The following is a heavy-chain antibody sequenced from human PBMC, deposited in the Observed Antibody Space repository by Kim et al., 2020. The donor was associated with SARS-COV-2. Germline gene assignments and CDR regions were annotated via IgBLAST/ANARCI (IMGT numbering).Heavy chain of an antibody. J-gene: IGHJ3*02. Sequence: SVKVSCKTSGGTFSSYAISWVRQAPGQGLEWIGTIIPIFDTSNSAQKFQGRVTITADESTGVAYMELSRLRSEDTAVYYCAREAYSGSYGSPGALDIWGQGTMVTVFS. V-gene: IGHV1-69*13. CDR3: AREAYSGSYGSPGALDI. D-gene: IGHD1-26*01. CDR2: IIPIFDTS. CDR1: GGTFSSYA.